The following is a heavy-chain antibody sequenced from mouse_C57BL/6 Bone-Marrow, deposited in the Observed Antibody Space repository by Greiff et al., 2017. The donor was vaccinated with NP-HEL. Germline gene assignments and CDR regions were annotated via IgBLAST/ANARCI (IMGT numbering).Heavy chain of an antibody. CDR3: AGGDYGSSRFGYAMDY. D-gene: IGHD1-1*01. V-gene: IGHV1-80*01. CDR1: GYAFSSYW. J-gene: IGHJ4*01. CDR2: IYPGDGDT. Sequence: VKLVESGAELVKPGASVKISCKASGYAFSSYWMNWVKERPGKGLEWIGQIYPGDGDTKYNGKFKGKATLTADKSSSTAYMQVSSLTSEDSAVYLCAGGDYGSSRFGYAMDYWGQGTSVTVSS.